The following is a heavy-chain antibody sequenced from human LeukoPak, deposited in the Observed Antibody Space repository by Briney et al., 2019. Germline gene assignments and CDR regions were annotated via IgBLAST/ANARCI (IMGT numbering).Heavy chain of an antibody. CDR1: GYTFTSYG. D-gene: IGHD3-9*01. J-gene: IGHJ6*02. CDR3: ASPYYDILTGYYPPHYYYYGMDV. Sequence: ASVKVSCKASGYTFTSYGTSWVRQAPGQGLEWIGGISAYNGNTNYAQKLQGRVTMTTDTSTSTAYMELRSLRSDDTAVYYCASPYYDILTGYYPPHYYYYGMDVWGQGTTVTVSS. V-gene: IGHV1-18*01. CDR2: ISAYNGNT.